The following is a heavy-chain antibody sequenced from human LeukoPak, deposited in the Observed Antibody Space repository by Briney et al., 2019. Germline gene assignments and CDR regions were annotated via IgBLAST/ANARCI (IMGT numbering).Heavy chain of an antibody. CDR3: ARTLDYYGSGSPLGAFDI. Sequence: SETLSLTCTVSGGSISSGSYYWSWIRQPAGKGLEWIGRIYTSGSTNYNPSLKSRVTISVDTSKNQFSLKLSSVTAADTAVYYCARTLDYYGSGSPLGAFDIWGQGTMVTVSS. V-gene: IGHV4-61*02. J-gene: IGHJ3*02. D-gene: IGHD3-10*01. CDR1: GGSISSGSYY. CDR2: IYTSGST.